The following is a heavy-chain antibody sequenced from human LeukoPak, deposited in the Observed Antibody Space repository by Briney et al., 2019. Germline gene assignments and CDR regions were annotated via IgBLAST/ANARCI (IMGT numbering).Heavy chain of an antibody. D-gene: IGHD5-24*01. CDR3: ARGRDDYNFAY. V-gene: IGHV4-59*12. CDR1: GGSISGFY. J-gene: IGHJ4*02. CDR2: IYYRGNT. Sequence: SETLSLTCTVSGGSISGFYWSWIRQPPGKGLEWIGYIYYRGNTNYNPSLNSRVTMSVDTSKNQFSLKLFSVTAADTAVYYCARGRDDYNFAYWGQGTQVTVSS.